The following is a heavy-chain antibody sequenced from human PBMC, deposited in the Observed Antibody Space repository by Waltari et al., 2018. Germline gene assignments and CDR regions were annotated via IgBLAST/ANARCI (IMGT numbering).Heavy chain of an antibody. CDR2: INAGNGNT. CDR3: ARWVRGLREGFDP. D-gene: IGHD3-10*01. Sequence: QVQLVQSGAEVKKPGASVKVSCKASGYTFTSYAMHWVRQAPGQRLEWMGWINAGNGNTKYSQKFQGRVTITRDTSASTAYMELSSLRSEDTAVYYCARWVRGLREGFDPWGQGTLVTVSS. V-gene: IGHV1-3*01. CDR1: GYTFTSYA. J-gene: IGHJ5*02.